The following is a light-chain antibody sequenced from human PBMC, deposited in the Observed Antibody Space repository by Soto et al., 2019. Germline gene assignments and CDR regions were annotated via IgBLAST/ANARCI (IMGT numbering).Light chain of an antibody. CDR1: QSVSSN. CDR2: DVS. CDR3: QQYNNWPFS. J-gene: IGKJ5*01. Sequence: EIVMTQSPATLSVSPGERATLSCMASQSVSSNLAWYQQKPGQSPRLLIYDVSIRATGVPARFSGTGSETDFTLTISGLQSEDSAVYFCQQYNNWPFSCGQGTRREIK. V-gene: IGKV3-15*01.